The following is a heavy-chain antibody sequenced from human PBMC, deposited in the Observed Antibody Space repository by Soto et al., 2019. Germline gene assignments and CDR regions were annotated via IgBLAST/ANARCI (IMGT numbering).Heavy chain of an antibody. Sequence: PSETLSLTCTVSGGSISSGGYYWCWIRQHPGKGLEWIGYIYYSGSTYYNPSLKSRVTISVDTSKNQFSLKLSSVTAADTAVYYCARARVIRVTTLAGYYYYVDVWGKGTTVTVSS. V-gene: IGHV4-31*03. CDR1: GGSISSGGYY. CDR2: IYYSGST. J-gene: IGHJ6*03. D-gene: IGHD4-17*01. CDR3: ARARVIRVTTLAGYYYYVDV.